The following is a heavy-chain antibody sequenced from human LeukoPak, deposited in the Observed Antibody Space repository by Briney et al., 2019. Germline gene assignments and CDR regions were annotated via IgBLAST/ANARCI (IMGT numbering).Heavy chain of an antibody. Sequence: ASVKVSCKASGYTFTSYGISWVRQAPGQGLEWMGWISAYNGNTNYAQKLQGRVTMTTDTSTSTAYMELRSLRSDDTAVYYCATSWYSRGWDDAFDIWGQGTMVTVSS. V-gene: IGHV1-18*01. CDR1: GYTFTSYG. J-gene: IGHJ3*02. CDR3: ATSWYSRGWDDAFDI. CDR2: ISAYNGNT. D-gene: IGHD6-19*01.